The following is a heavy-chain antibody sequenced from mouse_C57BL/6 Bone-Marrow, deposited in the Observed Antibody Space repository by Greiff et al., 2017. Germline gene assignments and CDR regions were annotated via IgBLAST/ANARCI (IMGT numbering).Heavy chain of an antibody. Sequence: EVQRVESGGGLVKPGGSLKLSCAASGFTFSSYAMSWVRQTPEKRLEWVATISDGGSYTYYPDNVKGRFTISRDNAKNNLYLQMSHLKSEDTAMYYCARDQGHYWGQGTTLTVSS. CDR1: GFTFSSYA. J-gene: IGHJ2*01. D-gene: IGHD3-2*02. CDR3: ARDQGHY. CDR2: ISDGGSYT. V-gene: IGHV5-4*01.